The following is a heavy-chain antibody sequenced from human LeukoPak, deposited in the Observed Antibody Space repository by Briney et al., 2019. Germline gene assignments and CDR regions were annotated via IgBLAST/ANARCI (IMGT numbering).Heavy chain of an antibody. CDR3: SRGRPEYWGLSYLGYYYMDV. D-gene: IGHD3-16*02. CDR1: GGSFSGYY. V-gene: IGHV4-34*01. Sequence: SETLSLTCAVYGGSFSGYYWSWMRQPPGKGLEWIGEINHSGSNNYNPSLKSRVTISVDTYQNQFSLKLSSVNAADNAVVYFSRGRPEYWGLSYLGYYYMDVWGKGTTVTDSS. CDR2: INHSGSN. J-gene: IGHJ6*03.